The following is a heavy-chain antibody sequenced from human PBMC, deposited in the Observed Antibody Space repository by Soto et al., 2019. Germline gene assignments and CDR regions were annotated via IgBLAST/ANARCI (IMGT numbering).Heavy chain of an antibody. J-gene: IGHJ4*02. CDR2: IIPMVGMS. CDR1: GDTFNFYT. CDR3: ATSYGSGSRPFDS. D-gene: IGHD3-10*01. Sequence: ASVKVSCKASGDTFNFYTFSWVRQAPGQGLEWMGRIIPMVGMSNYAQKLQGRVTIIADRSTNTTYMQLSSLRSEDTALYYCATSYGSGSRPFDSWGQGTPVTVSS. V-gene: IGHV1-69*02.